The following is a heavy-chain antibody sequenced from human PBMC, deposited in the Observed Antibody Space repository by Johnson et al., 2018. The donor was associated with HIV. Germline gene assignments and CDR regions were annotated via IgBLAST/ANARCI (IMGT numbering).Heavy chain of an antibody. CDR3: ARSEEWRGEGVYQI. CDR1: GFIVRSNY. V-gene: IGHV3-23*04. CDR2: ISGSGGST. D-gene: IGHD6-13*01. J-gene: IGHJ3*02. Sequence: EVQLVESGGGLVQPGGSLRLSCAASGFIVRSNYMNWVRQAPGKGLEWVSAISGSGGSTYYADSVKGRFTISRDNSKNTLYLQMNSLRAEDTAVYYCARSEEWRGEGVYQIWGQGTMVTVSS.